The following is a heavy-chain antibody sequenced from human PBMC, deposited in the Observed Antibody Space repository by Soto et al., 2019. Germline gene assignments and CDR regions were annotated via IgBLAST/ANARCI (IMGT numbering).Heavy chain of an antibody. CDR1: GYTFTSYA. J-gene: IGHJ3*02. V-gene: IGHV1-3*01. CDR3: AREAMIVENAFDI. D-gene: IGHD3-22*01. Sequence: ASVKVSCKASGYTFTSYAMHWVRQAPGQRLEWMGWINAGNGNTKYSQKFQGRVTITRDTSASTAYIELSSLRSEDTAVYYCAREAMIVENAFDIWGQGTMVTVSS. CDR2: INAGNGNT.